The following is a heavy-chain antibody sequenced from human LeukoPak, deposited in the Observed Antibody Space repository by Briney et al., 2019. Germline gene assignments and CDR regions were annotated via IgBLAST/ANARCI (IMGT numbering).Heavy chain of an antibody. D-gene: IGHD1-26*01. CDR1: GFTFTIFS. CDR2: ISSSSTI. CDR3: CSGSHYGGVWGFDY. Sequence: SLRLSCAAAGFTFTIFSMNWVRQPAGNGLEWDSYISSSSTIYNPNSSKGGFSISRDNAKNLLYVQMNSLRAEDTAVYYCCSGSHYGGVWGFDYWGQGSLVTVSS. V-gene: IGHV3-48*01. J-gene: IGHJ4*02.